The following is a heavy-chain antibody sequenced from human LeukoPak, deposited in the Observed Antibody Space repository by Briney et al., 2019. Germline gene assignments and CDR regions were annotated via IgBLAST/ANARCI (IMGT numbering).Heavy chain of an antibody. CDR3: AARPYCTTATCPKTNWFDP. Sequence: GGSLRLSCAASGFSVRTTYMSWVRQAPGKGLEWVSVLYTGGGTDHADSVKGRFTISRDNSKNTLYLQMSSLRADDTAVYYCAARPYCTTATCPKTNWFDPWGQGTLVTVSS. D-gene: IGHD2-8*01. J-gene: IGHJ5*02. CDR1: GFSVRTTY. CDR2: LYTGGGT. V-gene: IGHV3-53*05.